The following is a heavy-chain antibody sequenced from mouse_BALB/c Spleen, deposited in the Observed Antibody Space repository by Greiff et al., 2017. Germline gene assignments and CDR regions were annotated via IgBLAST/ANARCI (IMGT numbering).Heavy chain of an antibody. CDR1: GYSFTSYY. CDR3: AREDGWNLHAMDY. Sequence: EVQLQQSGPELMKPGASVKISCKASGYSFTSYYMHWVKQSHGKSLEWIGYIDPFNGGTSYNQKFKGKATLTVDKSSSTAYMHLSSLTSEDSAVYYCAREDGWNLHAMDYWGQGTSVTVSS. J-gene: IGHJ4*01. CDR2: IDPFNGGT. V-gene: IGHV1S135*01. D-gene: IGHD2-3*01.